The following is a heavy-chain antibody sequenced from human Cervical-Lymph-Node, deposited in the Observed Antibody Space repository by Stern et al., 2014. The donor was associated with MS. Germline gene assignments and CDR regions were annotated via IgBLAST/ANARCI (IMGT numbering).Heavy chain of an antibody. V-gene: IGHV1-2*06. J-gene: IGHJ4*02. D-gene: IGHD2-15*01. Sequence: VQLVESGAEVKKPGASVKGSCKASGYTFTGYHIHWVRQAPGQGLEWMGRIDPNTGGTNYAQKFQGRVTMTRDTSIRTAYMEVTTLRSDDTAVYYCARLQRQTAASFWGQGTLVTVSS. CDR3: ARLQRQTAASF. CDR1: GYTFTGYH. CDR2: IDPNTGGT.